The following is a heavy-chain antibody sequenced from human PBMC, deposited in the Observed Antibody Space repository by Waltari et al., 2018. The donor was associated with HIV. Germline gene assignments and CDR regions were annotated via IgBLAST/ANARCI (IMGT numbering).Heavy chain of an antibody. CDR3: AREPF. V-gene: IGHV3-7*01. CDR1: GFTFSNYW. Sequence: EVHLVESGGGLVQPGGSLRLSCTGSGFTFSNYWMSWVRQASGKGPEWVASINYDGGEKYDVDSVKGRFTISRENGKNSLYLQMSSLRVEDTSVYYCAREPFWGQGILVTVSS. J-gene: IGHJ4*02. CDR2: INYDGGEK.